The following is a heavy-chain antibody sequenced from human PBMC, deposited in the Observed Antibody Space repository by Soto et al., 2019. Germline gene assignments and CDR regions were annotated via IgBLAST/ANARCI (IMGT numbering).Heavy chain of an antibody. CDR2: VSSDGSNK. V-gene: IGHV3-30*03. Sequence: PGGSLRLSCADSGFTFSSYAMHWVRQAPGKGLEWVAVVSSDGSNKWYADSVEGRFTISRDNSKNTLYLQMSSLGADDTAIYFCATNDWDYWGQGTLVTVSS. CDR3: ATNDWDY. J-gene: IGHJ4*02. CDR1: GFTFSSYA. D-gene: IGHD3-3*01.